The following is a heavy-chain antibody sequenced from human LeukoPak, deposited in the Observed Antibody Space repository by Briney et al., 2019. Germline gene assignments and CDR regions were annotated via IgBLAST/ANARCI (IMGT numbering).Heavy chain of an antibody. D-gene: IGHD1-26*01. J-gene: IGHJ5*02. CDR2: ISVSNGNT. CDR1: AYTFTNYA. V-gene: IGHV1-18*01. Sequence: ASVKVSCKASAYTFTNYAISWVRQAPGQGLEWMGWISVSNGNTNYAQKLQGRVTMTTDTSTNTAYMELRSLRFDDTAVYYCARDLAGIVGVTAWFDPWGQGTLVTVSS. CDR3: ARDLAGIVGVTAWFDP.